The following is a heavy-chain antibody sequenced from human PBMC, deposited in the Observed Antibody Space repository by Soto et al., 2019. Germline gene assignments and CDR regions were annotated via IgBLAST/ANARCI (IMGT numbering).Heavy chain of an antibody. V-gene: IGHV1-46*01. D-gene: IGHD3-10*01. Sequence: ASVKVSCKASGYTFTSYYMHWVLQAPGQGLEWMGIINPSGGSTSYAQKFQGRVTMTRDTSTSTVYMELSSLRSEDTAVYYCARGTRVRGVIIKVDYYYGMDVWGQGTTVTVSS. CDR3: ARGTRVRGVIIKVDYYYGMDV. CDR1: GYTFTSYY. CDR2: INPSGGST. J-gene: IGHJ6*02.